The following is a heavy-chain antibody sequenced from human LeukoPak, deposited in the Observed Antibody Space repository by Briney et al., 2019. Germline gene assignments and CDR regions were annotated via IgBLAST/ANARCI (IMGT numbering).Heavy chain of an antibody. CDR3: ARSLNFDY. V-gene: IGHV3-23*01. D-gene: IGHD3-16*01. CDR1: GFTFSKYW. CDR2: ISGSGGST. J-gene: IGHJ4*02. Sequence: PGGSLRLSCAASGFTFSKYWMTWVRQAPGKGLEWVSAISGSGGSTYYADSVKGRFTISRDNSKNTLYLQMNSLRAEDTAVYYCARSLNFDYWGQGTLVTVSS.